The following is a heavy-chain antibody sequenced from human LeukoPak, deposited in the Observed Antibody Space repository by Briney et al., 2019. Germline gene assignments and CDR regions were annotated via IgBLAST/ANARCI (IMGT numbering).Heavy chain of an antibody. CDR3: AREEGTFDY. V-gene: IGHV3-30-3*01. CDR1: GFTSSSYA. CDR2: ISYDGSNK. D-gene: IGHD3-10*01. J-gene: IGHJ4*02. Sequence: PGGSLRLSCAASGFTSSSYAMHWVRQAPGKGLEWVAVISYDGSNKYYADSVKGRFTISRDNAKNSLYLQMNSLRAEDTTVYYCAREEGTFDYWGQGTLVTVSS.